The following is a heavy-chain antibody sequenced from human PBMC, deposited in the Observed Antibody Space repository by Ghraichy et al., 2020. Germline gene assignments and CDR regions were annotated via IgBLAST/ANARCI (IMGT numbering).Heavy chain of an antibody. V-gene: IGHV1-18*01. CDR1: GYTFTSYG. J-gene: IGHJ5*02. Sequence: ASVKVSCKASGYTFTSYGISWVRQAPGQGLEWMGWISAYNGNTNYAQKLQGRVTMTTDTSTSTAYMELRSLRSDDTAVYYCARQVFDGDRREINPFDPWGQGTLVTVSS. CDR2: ISAYNGNT. D-gene: IGHD1-14*01. CDR3: ARQVFDGDRREINPFDP.